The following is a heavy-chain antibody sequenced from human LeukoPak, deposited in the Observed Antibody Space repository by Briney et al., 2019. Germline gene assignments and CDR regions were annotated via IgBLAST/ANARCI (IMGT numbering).Heavy chain of an antibody. D-gene: IGHD6-13*01. V-gene: IGHV3-53*01. CDR1: GFTVSRNY. CDR3: ARDKAAAGLFDY. J-gene: IGHJ4*02. Sequence: PGGSLRLSCAASGFTVSRNYMRCVRQAPGKGLEGVSVIYSGGSTYYADSVKGRFTISRDNSKNTLYLQMNSLRAEDTAVYYCARDKAAAGLFDYWGQGTLVTVSS. CDR2: IYSGGST.